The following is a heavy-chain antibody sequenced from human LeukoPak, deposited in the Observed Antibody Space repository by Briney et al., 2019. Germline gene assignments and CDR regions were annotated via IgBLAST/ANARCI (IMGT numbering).Heavy chain of an antibody. Sequence: SETLSLTCTVSGYSISSGYYWGWIRQPPGKGLELIGIIYHSGRTDYNPSLKRRVTISEDTSKNQFSLKLSSVTAADTAVYYCARAFRGIFGVFEAFDIWGQGTMVTVSS. J-gene: IGHJ3*02. CDR2: IYHSGRT. D-gene: IGHD3-3*01. CDR3: ARAFRGIFGVFEAFDI. CDR1: GYSISSGYY. V-gene: IGHV4-38-2*02.